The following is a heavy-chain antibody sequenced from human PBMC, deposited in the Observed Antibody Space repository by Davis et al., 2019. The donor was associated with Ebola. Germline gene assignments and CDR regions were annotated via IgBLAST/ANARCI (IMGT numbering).Heavy chain of an antibody. CDR3: ARSPSIARYNWFDP. J-gene: IGHJ5*02. V-gene: IGHV4-34*01. Sequence: MPSETLSLTCTVSGGSMTDYYWSWISQPPGKGLEWIGEINHSGSTNYNPSLKSRVTISVDTSKNQFSLKLSSVTAADTAVYYCARSPSIARYNWFDPWGQGTLVTVSS. D-gene: IGHD6-6*01. CDR2: INHSGST. CDR1: GGSMTDYY.